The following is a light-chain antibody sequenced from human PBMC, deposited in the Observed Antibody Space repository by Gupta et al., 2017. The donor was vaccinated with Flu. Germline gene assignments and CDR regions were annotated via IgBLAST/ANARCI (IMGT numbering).Light chain of an antibody. CDR1: SGTVSTSFY. CDR3: ALYTGSGIWV. CDR2: TTN. V-gene: IGLV8-61*01. J-gene: IGLJ3*02. Sequence: QTVVTQEPSFSVSPGGTVTLTCGLTSGTVSTSFYPSWYQQTPGHAPRTLIYTTNSRSAGVPDRFSGSILGNKAALTITGAQADDESDYYCALYTGSGIWVFGGGTRVTVL.